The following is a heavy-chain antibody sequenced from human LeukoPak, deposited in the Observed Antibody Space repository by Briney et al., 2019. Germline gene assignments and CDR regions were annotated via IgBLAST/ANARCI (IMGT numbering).Heavy chain of an antibody. V-gene: IGHV4-34*01. CDR3: ARRYHGSGIPDG. D-gene: IGHD3-10*01. J-gene: IGHJ6*04. CDR2: INESGTT. CDR1: GGSFSGYY. Sequence: SETLSLTCAVFGGSFSGYYWSWVRQAPGKGLEWIGEINESGTTNYNPSLDNRVTISVDSSKNQFSLNLSSVTAADTAVYYCARRYHGSGIPDGCGKGTTVTVSS.